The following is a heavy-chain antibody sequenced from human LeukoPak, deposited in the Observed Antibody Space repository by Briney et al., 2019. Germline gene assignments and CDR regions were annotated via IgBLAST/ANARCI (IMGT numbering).Heavy chain of an antibody. CDR3: ARGGYSSGWYYFHY. CDR2: IIPIFGTA. J-gene: IGHJ4*02. V-gene: IGHV1-69*05. CDR1: GGTFSSYA. D-gene: IGHD6-19*01. Sequence: GSSVKVSCKASGGTFSSYAISWVRQAPGQGLECMGRIIPIFGTANYAQKFQGRVTITTDESTSTAYMELSSLRSEDTAVYYCARGGYSSGWYYFHYWGQGTLVTVSS.